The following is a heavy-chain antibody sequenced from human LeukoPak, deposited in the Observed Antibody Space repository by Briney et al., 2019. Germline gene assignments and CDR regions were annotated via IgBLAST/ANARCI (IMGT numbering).Heavy chain of an antibody. CDR3: ARVCSIFGVVIIPANWFDP. CDR2: INHSGST. Sequence: SETPSLTCAVYGGSFSGYYWSWIRQPPGKGLEWIGEINHSGSTNYNPSLKSQVTISVDTSKNQFSLKLSSVTAADTAVYYCARVCSIFGVVIIPANWFDPWGQGTLVTVSS. J-gene: IGHJ5*02. V-gene: IGHV4-34*01. CDR1: GGSFSGYY. D-gene: IGHD3-3*01.